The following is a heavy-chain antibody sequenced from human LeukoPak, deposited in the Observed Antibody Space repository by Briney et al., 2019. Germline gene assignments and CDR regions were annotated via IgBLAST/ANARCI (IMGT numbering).Heavy chain of an antibody. J-gene: IGHJ5*02. CDR3: ARSGCSSTSCYYNWFDP. V-gene: IGHV5-51*01. CDR2: IYPGDSDT. CDR1: GNSFTSYG. Sequence: GESLKISCRGSGNSFTSYGIGWVRGFPGKGLEWLGIIYPGDSDTRYSPSFQGQVTISADKSISTAYLQWSSLKASDTAMYYCARSGCSSTSCYYNWFDPWGQGTLVTVSS. D-gene: IGHD2-2*01.